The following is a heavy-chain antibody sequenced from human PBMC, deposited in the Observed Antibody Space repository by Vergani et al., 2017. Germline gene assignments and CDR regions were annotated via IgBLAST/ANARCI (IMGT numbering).Heavy chain of an antibody. D-gene: IGHD3-22*01. CDR2: ISWNSNSI. CDR3: VHCRVYSSGWWWGAFDI. Sequence: EVQLVESGGGLVQPGRSLRLSCAASGSTFDDYAMHWVRQAPGKGLEWVSGISWNSNSIGYAESVKGRFTISRNNAKNSLYLQMNRLRAEETALYCGVHCRVYSSGWWWGAFDIWGQGTMVTVSS. J-gene: IGHJ3*02. V-gene: IGHV3-9*01. CDR1: GSTFDDYA.